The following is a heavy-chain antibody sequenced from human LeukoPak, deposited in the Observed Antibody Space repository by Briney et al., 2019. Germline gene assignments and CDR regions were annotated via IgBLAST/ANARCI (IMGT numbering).Heavy chain of an antibody. D-gene: IGHD3-22*01. CDR3: ARGAADSSGYYYVSYDAFDI. Sequence: GASVKVSCKASGYTFTSYYMHWVRQAPGQGLEWMGIINPSGGSTSYAQKFQGRVTMTRDMSTSTVYMELSSLRSEDTAVYYCARGAADSSGYYYVSYDAFDIWGQGTMVTVSP. CDR2: INPSGGST. J-gene: IGHJ3*02. V-gene: IGHV1-46*01. CDR1: GYTFTSYY.